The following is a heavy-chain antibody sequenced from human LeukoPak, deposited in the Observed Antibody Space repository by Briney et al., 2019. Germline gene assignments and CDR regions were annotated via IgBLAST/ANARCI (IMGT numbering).Heavy chain of an antibody. CDR1: GYTLTELS. J-gene: IGHJ4*02. D-gene: IGHD6-13*01. CDR3: ATDHGTSDSSSWYSS. V-gene: IGHV1-24*01. CDR2: FDPEDGET. Sequence: ASVTVSCKVSGYTLTELSMHWVRQAPGKGLEWMGGFDPEDGETKYAQKFQGRVTVTEDPSTDTAYMELSSLRSEDTAVYYCATDHGTSDSSSWYSSWGEGALVTVSS.